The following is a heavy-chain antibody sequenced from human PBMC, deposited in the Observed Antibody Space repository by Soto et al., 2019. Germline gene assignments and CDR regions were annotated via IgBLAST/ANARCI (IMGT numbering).Heavy chain of an antibody. CDR1: GFTFSSYA. D-gene: IGHD6-13*01. CDR2: IGKSSGT. J-gene: IGHJ4*02. CDR3: AVESYSSSWYGSIDY. V-gene: IGHV3-23*01. Sequence: GGSLRLSCAASGFTFSSYAMSWVRQAPGKGLEWVSSIGKSSGTLYADSVKGRFTISRDNSKNTLYLQMNSLRAEDTAVYYCAVESYSSSWYGSIDYWGQGTLVTVSS.